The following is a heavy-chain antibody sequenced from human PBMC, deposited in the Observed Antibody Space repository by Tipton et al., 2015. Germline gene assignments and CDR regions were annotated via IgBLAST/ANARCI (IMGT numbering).Heavy chain of an antibody. D-gene: IGHD3-22*01. CDR1: GGSISSTSYY. J-gene: IGHJ2*01. Sequence: TLSLTCTVSGGSISSTSYYWGWIRQPPGKGLEWIGYIYYDGSTNYNPSLKSRVTISVDTSKNQFSLNLSSVTAADTAVYYCARVRYDSSGYQNWYFDLWGRGTLVTVSS. CDR3: ARVRYDSSGYQNWYFDL. V-gene: IGHV4-61*05. CDR2: IYYDGST.